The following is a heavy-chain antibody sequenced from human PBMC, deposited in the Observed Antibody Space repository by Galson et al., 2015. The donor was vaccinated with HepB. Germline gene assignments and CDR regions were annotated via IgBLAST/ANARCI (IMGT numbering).Heavy chain of an antibody. CDR2: ISGTSGNR. J-gene: IGHJ4*02. Sequence: SLGLACPAPGFNFHGHVMGWVREAPGQGLEWVSSISGTSGNRYYADSVKGRFTISRDNSKNTLYLQMNSLRAEDTAIYYCAKDPRSYRMAVIGYFFECWGRGTLVTVSS. CDR1: GFNFHGHV. V-gene: IGHV3-23*01. D-gene: IGHD1-26*01. CDR3: AKDPRSYRMAVIGYFFEC.